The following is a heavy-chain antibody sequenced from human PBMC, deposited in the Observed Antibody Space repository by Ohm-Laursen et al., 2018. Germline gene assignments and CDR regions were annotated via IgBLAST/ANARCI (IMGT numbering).Heavy chain of an antibody. CDR3: ARYNSTWHDY. Sequence: SDTLSLTCSVSGGSISSYYWSWIRQPAGKGLEWIGYIYYSGSTNYNPSLKSRVTISVDTSKNQFSLKLSSVTAADTAVYYCARYNSTWHDYWGQGTLVTVSS. J-gene: IGHJ4*02. V-gene: IGHV4-59*08. CDR2: IYYSGST. D-gene: IGHD6-13*01. CDR1: GGSISSYY.